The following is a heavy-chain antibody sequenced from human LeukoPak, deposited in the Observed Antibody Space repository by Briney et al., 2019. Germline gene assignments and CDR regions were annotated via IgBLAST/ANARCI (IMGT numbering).Heavy chain of an antibody. V-gene: IGHV3-21*01. CDR1: GFTVSGNY. D-gene: IGHD2-8*02. Sequence: GGSLRLSCAVSGFTVSGNYMNWARQAPGKGLEWVSSISSSGSYIYYADSVKGRFTISRDNAKNSLYLQMNSLRAEDTAVYYCARYITWWDVWGKGTTVTISS. J-gene: IGHJ6*04. CDR2: ISSSGSYI. CDR3: ARYITWWDV.